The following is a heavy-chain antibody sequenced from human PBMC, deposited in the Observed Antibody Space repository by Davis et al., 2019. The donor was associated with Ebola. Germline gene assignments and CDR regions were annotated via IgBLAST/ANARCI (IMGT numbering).Heavy chain of an antibody. V-gene: IGHV3-49*03. J-gene: IGHJ6*02. CDR1: GFTFGDYA. Sequence: GGSLRLSCTASGFTFGDYAMSWFRQAPGKGLEWVGFIRSKAYGGTTEYAASVKGRFTISRDDSKSIAYLQMNSLKTEDTAVYYCTRDGNYYDSSGYYYRDYYYYGMDVWGQGTTVTVSS. CDR2: IRSKAYGGTT. CDR3: TRDGNYYDSSGYYYRDYYYYGMDV. D-gene: IGHD3-22*01.